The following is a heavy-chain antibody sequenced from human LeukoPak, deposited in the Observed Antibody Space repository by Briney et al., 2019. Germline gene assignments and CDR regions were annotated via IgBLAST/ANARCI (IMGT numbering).Heavy chain of an antibody. Sequence: PGGSLRLSCAASGFTFSSYGMHWVRQAPGKGLEWVAVISYDGSNKYYADSVKGRFTISRDNSKNTLYLQMNSLRAEDTAVYYCARVRAPWYQLLSNYGMDVWGQGTTVTVSS. CDR3: ARVRAPWYQLLSNYGMDV. CDR2: ISYDGSNK. D-gene: IGHD2-2*01. V-gene: IGHV3-30*03. CDR1: GFTFSSYG. J-gene: IGHJ6*02.